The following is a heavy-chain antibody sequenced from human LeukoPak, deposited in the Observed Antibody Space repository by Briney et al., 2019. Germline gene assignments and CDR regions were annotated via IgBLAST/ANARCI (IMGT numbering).Heavy chain of an antibody. CDR2: FSGSGSST. Sequence: GGSLRLSCAASGFTFSSYGMHWVRQAPGKGLEWVSGFSGSGSSTYYADSVKGRFTISRDNPKSTLYLQMNSLRAEDTAVYYCAKEGKSITIFGVTTYYFDYWGQGTLVTVSS. CDR3: AKEGKSITIFGVTTYYFDY. CDR1: GFTFSSYG. D-gene: IGHD3-3*01. J-gene: IGHJ4*02. V-gene: IGHV3-23*01.